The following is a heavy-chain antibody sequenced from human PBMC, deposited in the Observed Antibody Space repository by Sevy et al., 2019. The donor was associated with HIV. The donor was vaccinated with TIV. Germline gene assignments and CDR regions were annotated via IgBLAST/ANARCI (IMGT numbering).Heavy chain of an antibody. CDR3: TKDGWPFYGAGETLNDY. Sequence: GGSLRLSCAASGFTFSSYGIHWVRQAPGKGLEWVALISYDGSNKYYADSVKGRFTISRDNSKNTLYLQMNGLRAEDTAVYYCTKDGWPFYGAGETLNDYWGQGTLVTVSS. J-gene: IGHJ4*02. CDR1: GFTFSSYG. D-gene: IGHD4-17*01. CDR2: ISYDGSNK. V-gene: IGHV3-30*18.